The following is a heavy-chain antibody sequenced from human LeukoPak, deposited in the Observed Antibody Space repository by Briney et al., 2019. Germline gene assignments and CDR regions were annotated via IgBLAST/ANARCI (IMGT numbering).Heavy chain of an antibody. CDR3: ARDRLTVAGTTSFDY. CDR2: ISAYNGNT. J-gene: IGHJ4*02. V-gene: IGHV1-18*01. D-gene: IGHD1-7*01. Sequence: ASVKVSCKASDYTFTSYGISWVRQAPGQGLEWMGWISAYNGNTNYAQKLQGRVTMTTDTSTSTAYMELRSLRSDDTAVYYCARDRLTVAGTTSFDYWGQGTLVTVSS. CDR1: DYTFTSYG.